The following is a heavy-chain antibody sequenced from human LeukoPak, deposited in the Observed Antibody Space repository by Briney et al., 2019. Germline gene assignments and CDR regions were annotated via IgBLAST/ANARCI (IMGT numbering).Heavy chain of an antibody. CDR2: INPNSGGP. CDR3: ARESSDGSGSYDY. CDR1: GYTFTGYY. J-gene: IGHJ4*02. Sequence: ASVKVSCKASGYTFTGYYIHWVRQAPGQGLEWMGRINPNSGGPNYAQKFQGRVTLTRDTSISTAYMDLSRLRSDGAAIYYCARESSDGSGSYDYWGQGTLVTVSS. D-gene: IGHD3-10*01. V-gene: IGHV1-2*06.